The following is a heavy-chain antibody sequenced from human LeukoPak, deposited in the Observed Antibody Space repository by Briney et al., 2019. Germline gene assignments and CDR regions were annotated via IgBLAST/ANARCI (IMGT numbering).Heavy chain of an antibody. J-gene: IGHJ4*02. V-gene: IGHV1-18*01. CDR1: GYTFTSYG. Sequence: WASVKVSCKTSGYTFTSYGISWVRQAPGQGLEWMGWISAYNGDTNYAQKLQGRVTMTTDTSTNTAYMELTSLRSDDTAVYYCARVGRVAARAVDYWGQGTLVTVSS. CDR2: ISAYNGDT. D-gene: IGHD6-6*01. CDR3: ARVGRVAARAVDY.